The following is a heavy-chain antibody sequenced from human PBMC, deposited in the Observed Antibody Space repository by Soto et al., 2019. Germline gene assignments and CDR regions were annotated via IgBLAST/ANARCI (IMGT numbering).Heavy chain of an antibody. CDR3: AYFPALNYYYGMDV. Sequence: EVQLLESGGGLVQPGGSLRLSCAASGFTFTNYAMSWVRQAPGKGLEWVSAISGSGSSTYYADSVQGRFTISRDNSENTLFLQMNSLRAEDTAVYYGAYFPALNYYYGMDVWGQGTTVTVSS. D-gene: IGHD1-26*01. CDR2: ISGSGSST. CDR1: GFTFTNYA. V-gene: IGHV3-23*01. J-gene: IGHJ6*02.